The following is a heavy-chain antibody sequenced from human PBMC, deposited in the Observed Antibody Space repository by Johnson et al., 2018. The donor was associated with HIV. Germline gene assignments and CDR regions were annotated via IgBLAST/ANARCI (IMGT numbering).Heavy chain of an antibody. D-gene: IGHD3-16*02. J-gene: IGHJ3*02. V-gene: IGHV3-20*04. CDR3: VRGGLGYQNFHDPFDI. CDR1: GFRFDDYG. Sequence: VQLVEYGGGVVRPGGSLRLSCAVAGFRFDDYGMSWVRQAPGKGLEWISTINWNGGRTGYVDSLKGRFTISRDNAKNSLYLQMDSLRPEDTALYYCVRGGLGYQNFHDPFDIWGQGTMVTVSS. CDR2: INWNGGRT.